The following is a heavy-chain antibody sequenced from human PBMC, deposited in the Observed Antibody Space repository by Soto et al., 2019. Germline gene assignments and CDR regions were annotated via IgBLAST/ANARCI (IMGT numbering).Heavy chain of an antibody. Sequence: EVQLLESGGGLVQPGGSLRLSCAASGFTFSSYAMSWVRQAPGKGLEWVSTFSGSGGSTYYANSVKGRFTISRDNSKNTLYLQMNSLRAEDTAVYYCAKGTITAARGYYSSMDVWGQGTTVTVSS. V-gene: IGHV3-23*01. CDR3: AKGTITAARGYYSSMDV. D-gene: IGHD6-25*01. J-gene: IGHJ6*02. CDR1: GFTFSSYA. CDR2: FSGSGGST.